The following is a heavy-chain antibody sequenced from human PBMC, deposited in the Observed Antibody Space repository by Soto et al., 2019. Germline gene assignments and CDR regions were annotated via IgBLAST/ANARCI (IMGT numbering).Heavy chain of an antibody. CDR3: ARGGGTILAPLP. D-gene: IGHD3-3*01. Sequence: QVQLVQSGAEVKKPGASVKVSCKASGYTFTGYFMHWVRQAPGQGLEWMGYINPNSGVTKYAQKFQGRVTLTRDTSINTAYMEMTMLTSDGTAVYYCARGGGTILAPLPWGQGTLVIVSS. CDR1: GYTFTGYF. J-gene: IGHJ5*02. CDR2: INPNSGVT. V-gene: IGHV1-2*02.